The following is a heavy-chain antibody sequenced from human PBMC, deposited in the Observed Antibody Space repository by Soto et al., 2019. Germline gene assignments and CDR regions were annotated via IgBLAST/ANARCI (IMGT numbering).Heavy chain of an antibody. CDR3: GREQPVYSNGYGLAY. D-gene: IGHD5-18*01. CDR1: GFTSSSYS. V-gene: IGHV3-21*01. J-gene: IGHJ4*02. Sequence: EVQLVESGGGLVKPGGSLRLSCAASGFTSSSYSMNWVRQAPGKGLEWVSSISSSSSYIYYADSVKGRFTISRDNAQNSLSQQLTRRRADETAVSYCGREQPVYSNGYGLAYWGQGTLFTVSS. CDR2: ISSSSSYI.